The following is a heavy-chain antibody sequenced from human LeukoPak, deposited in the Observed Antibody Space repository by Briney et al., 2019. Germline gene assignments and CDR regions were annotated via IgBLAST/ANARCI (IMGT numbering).Heavy chain of an antibody. V-gene: IGHV4-31*03. Sequence: SETLSLTCTVSGGSISSGGYYWSWIRQHSGKGLEWIGYIYYSGNTYYNPSLKSRVTISVDTSKNQFSLKLNSVTAADTAVYYCARRRQATDTPGEGFDSWGQGTLVTVSS. CDR1: GGSISSGGYY. CDR2: IYYSGNT. CDR3: ARRRQATDTPGEGFDS. J-gene: IGHJ5*01. D-gene: IGHD7-27*01.